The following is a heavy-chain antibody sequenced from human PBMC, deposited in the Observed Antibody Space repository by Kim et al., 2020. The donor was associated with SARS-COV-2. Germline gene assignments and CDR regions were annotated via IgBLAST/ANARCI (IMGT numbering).Heavy chain of an antibody. V-gene: IGHV3-64*01. CDR2: ISSNGGST. CDR1: GFTFSSYA. D-gene: IGHD1-26*01. CDR3: ARVGGSYYLG. Sequence: GGSLRLSCAASGFTFSSYAMHWVRQAPGKGLEYVSAISSNGGSTYYANSVKGRFTISRDNSKNTLYLQMGSLRAEDMAVYYCARVGGSYYLGWGQGTLVTVSS. J-gene: IGHJ4*02.